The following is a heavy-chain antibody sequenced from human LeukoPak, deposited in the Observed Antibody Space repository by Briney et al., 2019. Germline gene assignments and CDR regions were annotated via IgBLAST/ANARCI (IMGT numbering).Heavy chain of an antibody. D-gene: IGHD5-12*01. CDR2: SRNKANSYTT. CDR3: ASNVDSGFDV. CDR1: GFTFCDHY. J-gene: IGHJ3*01. Sequence: GGSLRLSCVASGFTFCDHYMGWVRDAPGEGLEWGVRSRNKANSYTTEYVASVKGRSTISRDDSKNTLPRQMNSPESEDTAMYYCASNVDSGFDVWGQGKMVTVTS. V-gene: IGHV3-72*01.